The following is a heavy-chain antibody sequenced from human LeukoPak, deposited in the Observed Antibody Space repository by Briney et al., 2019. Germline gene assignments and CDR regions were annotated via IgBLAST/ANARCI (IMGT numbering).Heavy chain of an antibody. CDR2: IYWNDDK. J-gene: IGHJ3*02. D-gene: IGHD6-13*01. CDR1: GFTFSSYEMN. V-gene: IGHV2-5*08. Sequence: LRLSCAASGFTFSSYEMNWVRQAPGKGLEWVALIYWNDDKRYSPSLKSRLTITKDTSKNQVVLTMTNMDPVDTATYYCAHYRLWYSSSWSRGGDAFDIWGQGTMVTVSS. CDR3: AHYRLWYSSSWSRGGDAFDI.